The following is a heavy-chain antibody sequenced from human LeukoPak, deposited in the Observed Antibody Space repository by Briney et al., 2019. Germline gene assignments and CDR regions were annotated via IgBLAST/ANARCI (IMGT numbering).Heavy chain of an antibody. CDR3: ASSNGGT. Sequence: GGSLRLSCAASGFTFSSYGMHWVRQAPGKGLEWVAVISYDGSNKYYADSVKGRFTISRDNSKNTLYLQMNSLRAEDTAVYYCASSNGGTWGQGTLVTVSS. CDR2: ISYDGSNK. J-gene: IGHJ5*02. D-gene: IGHD2-8*01. CDR1: GFTFSSYG. V-gene: IGHV3-30*03.